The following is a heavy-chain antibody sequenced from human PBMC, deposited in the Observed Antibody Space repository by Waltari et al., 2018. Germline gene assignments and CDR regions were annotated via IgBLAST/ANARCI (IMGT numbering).Heavy chain of an antibody. CDR2: MNPNSGNT. Sequence: QVQLVQSGAEVKKTGASVKVSCKASGYTFTSYDIKWMRQAPGKGLEWMGWMNPNSGNTGYAQKFQGRVSMTRNTSITTAHMELSSLRSDDTAVYYCARKGRNSSGWFPFDIWGQGTMVTVSS. CDR1: GYTFTSYD. V-gene: IGHV1-8*01. J-gene: IGHJ3*02. D-gene: IGHD6-19*01. CDR3: ARKGRNSSGWFPFDI.